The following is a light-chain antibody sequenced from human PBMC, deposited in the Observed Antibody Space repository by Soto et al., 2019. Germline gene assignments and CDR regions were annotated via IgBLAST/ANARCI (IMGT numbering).Light chain of an antibody. V-gene: IGKV3-20*01. CDR1: QNISSNY. J-gene: IGKJ2*01. CDR3: QQYGGSPPYT. Sequence: VLTQSPGTLSLSSGERATISCRASQNISSNYLAWYQHKPGQAPRLLIFGASSRATGIPHRFSGSGSGTDFTLTISRLEPEDCGVYSCQQYGGSPPYTFGQGTRLEIK. CDR2: GAS.